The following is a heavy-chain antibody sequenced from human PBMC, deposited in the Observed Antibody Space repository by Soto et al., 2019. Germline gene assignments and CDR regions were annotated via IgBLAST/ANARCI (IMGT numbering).Heavy chain of an antibody. Sequence: EVQLVESGGGLVKPGGALRLSCAASGFNFSSYSMNWVRQAPGKGLEWVSSITSRSTFIYYADSVKGRFTISRDNAKNSLYLQMNSLRAEDTAVYYCASAGETATYGVAFDIWGQGTMVTVSS. CDR2: ITSRSTFI. CDR1: GFNFSSYS. CDR3: ASAGETATYGVAFDI. V-gene: IGHV3-21*01. D-gene: IGHD6-25*01. J-gene: IGHJ3*02.